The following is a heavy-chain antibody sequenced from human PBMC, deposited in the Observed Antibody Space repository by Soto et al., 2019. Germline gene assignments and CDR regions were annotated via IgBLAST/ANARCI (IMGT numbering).Heavy chain of an antibody. D-gene: IGHD7-27*01. V-gene: IGHV3-48*03. CDR2: IGRSGSPI. J-gene: IGHJ3*02. CDR3: ARDPGTLGSTDAFDI. Sequence: EVQLVESGGGLVQPGGSLRLSCAAHGFAITNYEMNWIRQAPGKGLEWVSCIGRSGSPIYYTDFVKGRFTISTDSTKNSLSLQMDSLRAEDTALYYCARDPGTLGSTDAFDIWGQGTLVTVSS. CDR1: GFAITNYE.